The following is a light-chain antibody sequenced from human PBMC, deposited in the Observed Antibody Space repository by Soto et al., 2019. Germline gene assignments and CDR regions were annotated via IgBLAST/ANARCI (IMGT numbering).Light chain of an antibody. J-gene: IGKJ3*01. CDR2: GAS. V-gene: IGKV3-15*01. Sequence: EIVMTQSPATLSVSPGERATLSCRARQSVSSNLAWYQQKPGQAPRLLIYGASTRATGIPARFSGSGSGTEFTLTISSLQSEDFAVYYCQLGITFGPGTKVDIK. CDR1: QSVSSN. CDR3: QLGIT.